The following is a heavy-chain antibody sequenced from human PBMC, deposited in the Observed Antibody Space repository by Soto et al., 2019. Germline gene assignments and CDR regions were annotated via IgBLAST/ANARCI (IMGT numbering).Heavy chain of an antibody. CDR2: IIPIFGTA. CDR3: ARHPPAVYYFGMDV. Sequence: QVQLVQSGAEVKKPGSSVKVSCKASGGAFSSYAISWVRQAPGQGLEWMAGIIPIFGTANYAQKFQGRVTIPADESTSTAYMELSSLRSEDTAVYYCARHPPAVYYFGMDVWGQGTTVTVSS. J-gene: IGHJ6*02. V-gene: IGHV1-69*12. CDR1: GGAFSSYA.